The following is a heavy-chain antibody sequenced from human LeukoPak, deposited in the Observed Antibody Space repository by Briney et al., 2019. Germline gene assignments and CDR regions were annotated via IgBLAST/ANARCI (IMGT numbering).Heavy chain of an antibody. CDR3: TTDGQQYYYDSSGYYSLFDY. Sequence: PGGSLRLSCAASGFTFSSYAMHWVRQAPGKGLEWVGRIKSKTDGGTTDYAAPVKGRFTISRDDSKNTLYLQMNSLKTEDTAVYYCTTDGQQYYYDSSGYYSLFDYWGQGTLVTVSS. V-gene: IGHV3-15*01. CDR1: GFTFSSYA. D-gene: IGHD3-22*01. CDR2: IKSKTDGGTT. J-gene: IGHJ4*02.